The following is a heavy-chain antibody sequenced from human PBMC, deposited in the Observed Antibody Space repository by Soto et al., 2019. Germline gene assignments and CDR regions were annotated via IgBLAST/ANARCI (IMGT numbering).Heavy chain of an antibody. D-gene: IGHD3-10*01. J-gene: IGHJ6*02. CDR2: IIPTFGTG. Sequence: QVLLVQSGPEVKKPGSSVKVSCKASGGTFNNYAINWVRQAPGKGPEWMGGIIPTFGTGKHAQKFQGRVTITADASTTTASMERNSVRSEDTAISYGASDDGSLDRGCLTSPSEMDVWGQGTTVIVSS. CDR1: GGTFNNYA. CDR3: ASDDGSLDRGCLTSPSEMDV. V-gene: IGHV1-69*01.